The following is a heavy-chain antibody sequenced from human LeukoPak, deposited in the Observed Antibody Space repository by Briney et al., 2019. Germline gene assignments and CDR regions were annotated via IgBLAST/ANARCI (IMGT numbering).Heavy chain of an antibody. D-gene: IGHD6-19*01. CDR1: GGSISSYY. V-gene: IGHV4-59*01. J-gene: IGHJ4*02. CDR2: IYYSGST. Sequence: SETLSLTCTVSGGSISSYYWSWIRQPPGKGLEWIGYIYYSGSTNYNPSLKSRVTISVDTSKNQFSLKLSSVTAADTAVYYCARLAEDDYFDYWGQGTLVTVSS. CDR3: ARLAEDDYFDY.